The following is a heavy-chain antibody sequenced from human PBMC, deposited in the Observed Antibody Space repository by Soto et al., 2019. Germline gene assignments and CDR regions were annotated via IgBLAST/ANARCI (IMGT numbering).Heavy chain of an antibody. D-gene: IGHD6-6*01. J-gene: IGHJ6*02. CDR3: ARIIEPRPDYYYYAMDV. Sequence: EVQLVESGGGLVQAGGSLTLSCAASGFTFSDYELNWVRQAPGKGLEWLSYISGSGSVIYYADSVRGRFIISRDNAKDSLFLQMHSLRAEDTAVYYCARIIEPRPDYYYYAMDVWGQGTTVTVSS. V-gene: IGHV3-48*03. CDR1: GFTFSDYE. CDR2: ISGSGSVI.